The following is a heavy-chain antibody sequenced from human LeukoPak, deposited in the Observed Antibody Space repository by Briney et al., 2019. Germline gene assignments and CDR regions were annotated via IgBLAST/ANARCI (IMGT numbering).Heavy chain of an antibody. D-gene: IGHD2-15*01. CDR2: ISSTGGTT. CDR1: GFSFSSYG. V-gene: IGHV3-23*01. CDR3: AKNGDRGAYCSGGSCYPYYYYYMDV. J-gene: IGHJ6*03. Sequence: GGSLRLSCAASGFSFSSYGMSWVRQAPGKGLEWVSAISSTGGTTYYADSVKGRFTISRDNSKNTLYLQMNSLRAEDTAIYYCAKNGDRGAYCSGGSCYPYYYYYMDVWGKGTTVTISS.